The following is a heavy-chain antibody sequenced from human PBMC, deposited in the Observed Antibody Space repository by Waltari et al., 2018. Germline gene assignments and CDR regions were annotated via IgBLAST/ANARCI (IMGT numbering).Heavy chain of an antibody. CDR3: ARPRSDYGDYAWFDP. J-gene: IGHJ5*02. D-gene: IGHD4-17*01. CDR1: GYTFTRYP. V-gene: IGHV1-3*01. CDR2: INAGSGNT. Sequence: QVHLVQSGAEVKKPGASVKVSCKASGYTFTRYPIHWVRQAPGQRLEWMGWINAGSGNTKYSQRFQGRVTITRDTSASTVYMELSSLRSEDTAVYYCARPRSDYGDYAWFDPWGQGTLVTVSS.